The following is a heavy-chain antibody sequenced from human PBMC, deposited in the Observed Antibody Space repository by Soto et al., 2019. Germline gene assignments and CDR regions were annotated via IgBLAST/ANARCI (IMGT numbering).Heavy chain of an antibody. CDR2: ISRSSSTI. D-gene: IGHD3-22*01. CDR3: ARERRHYYDSRDGRD. V-gene: IGHV3-48*02. CDR1: GFTFSSYS. Sequence: EVQLVESGGGLVQPGGSLRLSCAASGFTFSSYSMNWVRQAPGKGLEWVSYISRSSSTIYYADSVKGRFTISRDNAKNSLDLQMNSLRDEDTAVYYCARERRHYYDSRDGRDWGQGTLVTVSS. J-gene: IGHJ4*02.